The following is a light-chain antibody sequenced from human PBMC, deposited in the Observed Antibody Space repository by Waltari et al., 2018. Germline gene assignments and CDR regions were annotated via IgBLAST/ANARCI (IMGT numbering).Light chain of an antibody. CDR1: TSNIGAPYD. J-gene: IGLJ2*01. CDR3: QSYDRRLEVI. Sequence: QSVLTQPPSVSGAPGQRVTISCSGSTSNIGAPYDVHWYQQHPGTAPKLLIFANVHRPSGVPDRFSGSKSGTSASLAITGRQAEDEADYYCQSYDRRLEVIFGGGTKLAVL. V-gene: IGLV1-40*01. CDR2: ANV.